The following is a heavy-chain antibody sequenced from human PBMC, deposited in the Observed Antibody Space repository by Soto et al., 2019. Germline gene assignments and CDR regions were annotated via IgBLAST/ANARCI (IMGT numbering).Heavy chain of an antibody. CDR2: IIPIFGTA. Sequence: SVXVACKASGGTFSSDAIIWVRQAPGQGLEWMGGIIPIFGTANYAQKFQGRVTINADESTSTAYMGLSSLRSEETAVYYCARARAGSDDFDIWGKGTMVPVS. D-gene: IGHD6-19*01. CDR1: GGTFSSDA. J-gene: IGHJ3*02. V-gene: IGHV1-69*13. CDR3: ARARAGSDDFDI.